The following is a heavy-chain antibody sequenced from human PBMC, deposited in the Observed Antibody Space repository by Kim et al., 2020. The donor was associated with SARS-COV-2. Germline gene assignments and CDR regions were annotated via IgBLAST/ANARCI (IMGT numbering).Heavy chain of an antibody. Sequence: GGSLRLSCAASGFTFSSYSMNWVRQAPGKGLEWVSSISSSSSYIYYADSVKGRFTISRDNAKNSLYLQMNSLRAEDTAVYYCARDGALKAAAGTGYYYYYYGMDVWGQGTTVTVSS. D-gene: IGHD6-13*01. V-gene: IGHV3-21*01. CDR2: ISSSSSYI. J-gene: IGHJ6*02. CDR3: ARDGALKAAAGTGYYYYYYGMDV. CDR1: GFTFSSYS.